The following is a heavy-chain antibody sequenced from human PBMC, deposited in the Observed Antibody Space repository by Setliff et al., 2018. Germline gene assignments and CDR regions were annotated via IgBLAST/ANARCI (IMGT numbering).Heavy chain of an antibody. CDR1: GYTFSTYG. CDR3: ARSPFPVDTVMVTTFDS. V-gene: IGHV1-18*01. J-gene: IGHJ4*02. CDR2: ISAYNGNT. D-gene: IGHD5-18*01. Sequence: GASVKVSCKDSGYTFSTYGISWVRQAPGQGLEWMGWISAYNGNTNYAQKFQGRVTITADESTSTAYMELSSLKSEDTAVYYCARSPFPVDTVMVTTFDSWGQGTLVTVSS.